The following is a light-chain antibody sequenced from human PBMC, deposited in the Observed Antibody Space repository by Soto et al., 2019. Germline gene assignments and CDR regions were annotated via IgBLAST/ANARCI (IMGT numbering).Light chain of an antibody. J-gene: IGLJ3*02. CDR1: SGDVGPYNV. CDR3: SSYTSLKTRV. CDR2: EVI. Sequence: QSALTQPASVSGSPGQSITISCTGTSGDVGPYNVVSWYQQHPGKVPKPIIFEVIYRPSGVSIRFSGSKSGNTASLTISDLQYDDESDYYCSSYTSLKTRVFGGGTKVTVL. V-gene: IGLV2-14*01.